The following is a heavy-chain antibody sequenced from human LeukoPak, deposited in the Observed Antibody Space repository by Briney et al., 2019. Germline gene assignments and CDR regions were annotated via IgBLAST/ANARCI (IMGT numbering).Heavy chain of an antibody. V-gene: IGHV1-18*01. CDR1: GYTFTSYG. CDR2: ISPYNGNT. Sequence: GASVKVSCKAFGYTFTSYGINWVRQAPGQGLEWMGWISPYNGNTKYAEKIQRRVTITTDTSTSTAYMELRSLSSDDTAVYYCARDQRGYGDSSGASKWIDPWGQGTLVTVSS. CDR3: ARDQRGYGDSSGASKWIDP. J-gene: IGHJ5*02. D-gene: IGHD4-17*01.